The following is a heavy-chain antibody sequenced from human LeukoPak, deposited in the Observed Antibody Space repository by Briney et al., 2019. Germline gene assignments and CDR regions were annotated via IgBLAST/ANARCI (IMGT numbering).Heavy chain of an antibody. CDR2: IYYSGST. Sequence: SETLSLTCTVSGYSISSSYYWGWIRQPPGKGLEWIGSIYYSGSTYYNPSLKSRVTISVDTSKNQFSLKLSSVTAADTAVYYCARGKRSGYYYMDVWGKGTTVTVSS. CDR3: ARGKRSGYYYMDV. V-gene: IGHV4-38-2*02. D-gene: IGHD5-24*01. J-gene: IGHJ6*03. CDR1: GYSISSSYY.